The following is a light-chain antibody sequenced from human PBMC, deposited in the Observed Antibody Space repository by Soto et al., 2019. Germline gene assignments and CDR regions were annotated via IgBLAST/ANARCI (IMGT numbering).Light chain of an antibody. CDR3: QQRSDWPST. Sequence: EIVLTQSPATLSLSPGDRATLSCRASQSVGSYLGWYQQRPGQAPRLLIYDASNRATGIPARFSGSGSGTDFTLTIIRLEPEDFAVYYCQQRSDWPSTFGGGTKVEIK. CDR2: DAS. CDR1: QSVGSY. J-gene: IGKJ4*01. V-gene: IGKV3-11*01.